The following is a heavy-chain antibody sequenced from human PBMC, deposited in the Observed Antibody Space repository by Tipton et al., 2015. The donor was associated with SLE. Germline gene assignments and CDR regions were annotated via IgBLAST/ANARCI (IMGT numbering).Heavy chain of an antibody. CDR3: AKDSGRAPRVPSTWLFND. CDR1: GDSVSSNSAA. Sequence: GLVKPSQTLSLTCAISGDSVSSNSAAWNWIRQSPSRGLEWLGRTYYRSKWYNDYAVSVKSRITINPDTSKNQFSLQLNSVTPEDTAVYYCAKDSGRAPRVPSTWLFNDWGQGTRVTVSS. J-gene: IGHJ4*02. D-gene: IGHD2/OR15-2a*01. V-gene: IGHV6-1*01. CDR2: TYYRSKWYN.